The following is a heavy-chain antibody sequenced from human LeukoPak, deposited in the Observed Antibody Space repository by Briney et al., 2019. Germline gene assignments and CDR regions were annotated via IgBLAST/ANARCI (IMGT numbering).Heavy chain of an antibody. CDR2: ISSSSSYI. Sequence: GGSLRLSCAASGFTFSSYSMNWVRQAAGKGLEWVSSISSSSSYIYYADSVKGRFTISRENAKNSLYLQMNSLRAEDTAVYYCARGSATAMVSLDYWGQGTLVTVSS. CDR3: ARGSATAMVSLDY. CDR1: GFTFSSYS. J-gene: IGHJ4*02. V-gene: IGHV3-21*04. D-gene: IGHD5-18*01.